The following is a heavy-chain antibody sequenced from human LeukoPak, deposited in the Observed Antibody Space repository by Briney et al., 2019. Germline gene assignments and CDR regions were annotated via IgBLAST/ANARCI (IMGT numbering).Heavy chain of an antibody. V-gene: IGHV1-2*02. D-gene: IGHD2-2*01. CDR2: INPNSGGT. Sequence: GASVKVSCKASGGTFSSYAISWVRQAPGQGLEWMGWINPNSGGTNYAQKFQGRVTMTRDTSISTAYMELSRLRPDDTAVYYCARAASFGSRYCSSTSCFENDYWGQGTLVTVSS. CDR3: ARAASFGSRYCSSTSCFENDY. CDR1: GGTFSSYA. J-gene: IGHJ4*02.